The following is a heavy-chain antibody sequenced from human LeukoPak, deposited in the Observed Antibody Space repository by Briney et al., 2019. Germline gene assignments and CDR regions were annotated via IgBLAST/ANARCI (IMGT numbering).Heavy chain of an antibody. CDR3: ASQYSSGWSCDY. D-gene: IGHD6-19*01. CDR1: GFTFSSYA. V-gene: IGHV3-30-3*01. Sequence: SGGSLRLSCAASGFTFSSYAMHWVRQAPGKGLEWVAVISYDGSNKYYADSVKGRFTISRDNSKNTLYLQMNSLRAEDTAVYYCASQYSSGWSCDYWGQGTLVTVSS. J-gene: IGHJ4*02. CDR2: ISYDGSNK.